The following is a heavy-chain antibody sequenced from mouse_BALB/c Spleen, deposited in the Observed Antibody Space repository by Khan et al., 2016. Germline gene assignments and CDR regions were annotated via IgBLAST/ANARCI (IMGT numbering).Heavy chain of an antibody. D-gene: IGHD2-4*01. Sequence: QVQLQQPGAELVRPGPSVKLSCKASGYTFTSYWIHWMKQRPGQGLEWIGTIYTFDSYTNYNQKFKDKATLTVDKSSRTHYIQLSSPTSEDSAIYYWTRGESSMIRGFAYWGQGTLVTVAA. CDR3: TRGESSMIRGFAY. V-gene: IGHV1-69*02. CDR2: IYTFDSYT. CDR1: GYTFTSYW. J-gene: IGHJ3*01.